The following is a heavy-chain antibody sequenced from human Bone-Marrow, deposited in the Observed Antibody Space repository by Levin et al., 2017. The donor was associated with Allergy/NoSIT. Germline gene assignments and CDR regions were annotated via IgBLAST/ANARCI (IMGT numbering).Heavy chain of an antibody. CDR2: IYPGDSDT. Sequence: GESLKISCQASGYSFSNYWIGWVRQMPGKGLEWMGIIYPGDSDTRYSPSFQGQVTISADKSISAAYLQWSSLKASDTAIYYCARPLQTSNWNSFDSWGQGTLVTV. J-gene: IGHJ4*02. CDR3: ARPLQTSNWNSFDS. D-gene: IGHD1-20*01. V-gene: IGHV5-51*01. CDR1: GYSFSNYW.